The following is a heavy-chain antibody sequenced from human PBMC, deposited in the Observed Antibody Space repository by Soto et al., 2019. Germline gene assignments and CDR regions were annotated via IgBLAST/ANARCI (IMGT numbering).Heavy chain of an antibody. J-gene: IGHJ3*02. CDR1: GGTFSSYA. CDR2: IIPIFGTA. CDR3: ARDQYGIAVAEGAFDI. V-gene: IGHV1-69*01. D-gene: IGHD6-19*01. Sequence: QVQLVQSGAEVKKPGSSVKVSCKASGGTFSSYAISWVRQAPGQGLEWMGGIIPIFGTANYAQKFQGRVTITADEPTRTAYMELSSVRSEGTAVYYCARDQYGIAVAEGAFDIWGQGTMVTVSS.